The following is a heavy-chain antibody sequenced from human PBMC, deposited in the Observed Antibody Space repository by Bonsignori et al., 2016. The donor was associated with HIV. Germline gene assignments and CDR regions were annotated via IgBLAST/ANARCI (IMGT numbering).Heavy chain of an antibody. CDR3: ARDRSYYGSGSYYNVFDY. V-gene: IGHV3-21*01. D-gene: IGHD3-10*01. Sequence: GRQAPGKGLEWVSSISSSSSYIYYADSVKGRFTISRDNAKNSLYLQMNSLRAEDTAVYYCARDRSYYGSGSYYNVFDYWGQGTLVTVSS. CDR2: ISSSSSYI. J-gene: IGHJ4*02.